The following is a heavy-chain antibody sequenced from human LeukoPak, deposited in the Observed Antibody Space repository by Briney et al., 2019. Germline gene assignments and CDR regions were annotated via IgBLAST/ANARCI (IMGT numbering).Heavy chain of an antibody. CDR2: IRYDGSNK. V-gene: IGHV3-30*02. CDR1: GFTFSSYG. D-gene: IGHD5-24*01. J-gene: IGHJ5*02. CDR3: AKGGKQFNWFDP. Sequence: GGSLRLSCAASGFTFSSYGMHWVRQTPGKGLEWVAFIRYDGSNKYYADSVKGRFTISRDNSKNTLYLQMSSLRTEDTAVYYCAKGGKQFNWFDPWGQGTLVTVSS.